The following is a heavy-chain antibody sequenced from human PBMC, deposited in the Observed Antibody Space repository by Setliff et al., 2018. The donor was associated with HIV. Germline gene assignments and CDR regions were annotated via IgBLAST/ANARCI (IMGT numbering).Heavy chain of an antibody. CDR2: ISTTGDTT. Sequence: LRLSCVASGFTLGDHYMNWIRQAPGKGLEWVAYISTTGDTTYYANSVKGRFTISRDNAKNSLYLQMSSLRVEDTAVYYCARDSPQGWNRPRDMDVWGKGTTVTVSS. J-gene: IGHJ6*03. D-gene: IGHD1-1*01. V-gene: IGHV3-11*04. CDR1: GFTLGDHY. CDR3: ARDSPQGWNRPRDMDV.